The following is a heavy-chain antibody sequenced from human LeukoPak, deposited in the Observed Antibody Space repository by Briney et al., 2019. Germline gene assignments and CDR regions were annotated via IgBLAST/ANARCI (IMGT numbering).Heavy chain of an antibody. CDR2: IWYDGSNK. J-gene: IGHJ6*02. D-gene: IGHD3-22*01. Sequence: GGSLRLSCAASGFTFSNYGMHWVRQAPGKGLEWVAVIWYDGSNKYYADSVKGRFTTSRDNSKNTLYLQMNCLRAEDTAVYYCANTGSSGYYFRDGMDVWGRGTTVTVSS. CDR1: GFTFSNYG. V-gene: IGHV3-33*06. CDR3: ANTGSSGYYFRDGMDV.